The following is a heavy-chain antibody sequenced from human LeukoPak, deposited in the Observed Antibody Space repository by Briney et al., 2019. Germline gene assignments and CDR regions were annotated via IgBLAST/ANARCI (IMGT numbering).Heavy chain of an antibody. CDR3: AGSSGSKYYFDC. Sequence: GGSLRLSCAASGLSVSSNYMSWVRQAPGKGLERVSIVYSTGAAYYADSVKGRFTSSRDNSKNTVFFQMNSLRAEDTAVYYCAGSSGSKYYFDCWGQGTLVTVSS. CDR1: GLSVSSNY. CDR2: VYSTGAA. J-gene: IGHJ4*02. D-gene: IGHD3-22*01. V-gene: IGHV3-53*01.